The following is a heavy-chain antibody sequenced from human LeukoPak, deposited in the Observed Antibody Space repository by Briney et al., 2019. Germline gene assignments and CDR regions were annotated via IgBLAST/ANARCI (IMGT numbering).Heavy chain of an antibody. Sequence: GGSLRLSCAASRFSFDDYAMHWVRQAPGKGLEWVSGISWNSDNIGYADSVKGRFTISRDNAKNSLYPQMNSLRAEDTALYYCARYGGFDWSYYYYGMDVWGQGTLVTVSS. CDR1: RFSFDDYA. CDR3: ARYGGFDWSYYYYGMDV. CDR2: ISWNSDNI. V-gene: IGHV3-9*01. D-gene: IGHD3-9*01. J-gene: IGHJ6*02.